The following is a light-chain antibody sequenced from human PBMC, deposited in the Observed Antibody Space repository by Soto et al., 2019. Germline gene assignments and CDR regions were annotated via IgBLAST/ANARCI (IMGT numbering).Light chain of an antibody. CDR3: AAWDDSLNVYV. CDR2: HND. J-gene: IGLJ1*01. CDR1: SSNIGSNS. Sequence: QSVLTQPPSASGTPGQRVTISCSGSSSNIGSNSVYWYHQLPGTAPKLLIYHNDQRPSGVPDRFSASKSGTSASLAISGLQSEDEADFYCAAWDDSLNVYVFGTGTKLTVL. V-gene: IGLV1-44*01.